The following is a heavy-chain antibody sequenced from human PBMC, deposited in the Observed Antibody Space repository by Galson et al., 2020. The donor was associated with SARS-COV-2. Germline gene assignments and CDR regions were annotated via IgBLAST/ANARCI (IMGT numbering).Heavy chain of an antibody. CDR3: ARSLDPSYDYVWGTYQGGTFDY. Sequence: SETLSLTCTVSGGSINRSNFYWGWIRQPPGKGLEWIASLFYTGSTYYNPPLESRVTISVDTSTNQFSLRVNSVTAADTAVYHCARSLDPSYDYVWGTYQGGTFDYWGQGTLVTVSS. CDR2: LFYTGST. D-gene: IGHD3-16*01. CDR1: GGSINRSNFY. J-gene: IGHJ4*02. V-gene: IGHV4-39*01.